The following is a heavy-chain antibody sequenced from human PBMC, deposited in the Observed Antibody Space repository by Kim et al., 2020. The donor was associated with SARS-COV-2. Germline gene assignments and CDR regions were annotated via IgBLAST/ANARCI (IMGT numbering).Heavy chain of an antibody. Sequence: NYTPTLERRVTISVDTSKNQFSLKRSSVTAADTAVYYCASSMVRRDAFDIWGQGTMVTVSS. J-gene: IGHJ3*02. V-gene: IGHV4-59*01. CDR3: ASSMVRRDAFDI. D-gene: IGHD3-10*01.